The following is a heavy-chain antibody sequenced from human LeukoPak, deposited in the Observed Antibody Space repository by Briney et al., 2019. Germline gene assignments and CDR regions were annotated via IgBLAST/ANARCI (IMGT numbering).Heavy chain of an antibody. CDR3: TTALFREGSYYHFWSRYYRGWFDP. J-gene: IGHJ5*02. CDR2: IKSKTDGGTT. V-gene: IGHV3-15*01. CDR1: GFTFSNAW. D-gene: IGHD3-3*01. Sequence: GGSLRLSCAASGFTFSNAWMSWVRQAPGKGLEWVGRIKSKTDGGTTDYAAPGKVRFTVSRDNSKNTLYLQMNSLQPEDTAVYYCTTALFREGSYYHFWSRYYRGWFDPWGQGTLVTVSS.